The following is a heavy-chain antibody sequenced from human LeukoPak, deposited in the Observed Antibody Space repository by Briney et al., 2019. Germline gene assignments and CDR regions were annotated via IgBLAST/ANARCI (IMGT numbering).Heavy chain of an antibody. J-gene: IGHJ4*02. V-gene: IGHV1-3*01. Sequence: ASVKVSCTASGYTFTSYAMHWVRQAPGQRLEWMGWINAGNGNTKYSQKFQGRVTITRDTSASTAYMELSSLRSEDTAVYYCARSKDLRLDDIYYWGQGTLVTVPS. CDR2: INAGNGNT. D-gene: IGHD3-9*01. CDR1: GYTFTSYA. CDR3: ARSKDLRLDDIYY.